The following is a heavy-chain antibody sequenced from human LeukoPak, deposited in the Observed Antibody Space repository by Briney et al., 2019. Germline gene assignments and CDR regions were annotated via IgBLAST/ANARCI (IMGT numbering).Heavy chain of an antibody. CDR3: ARQWDSGYYYDY. V-gene: IGHV3-7*01. CDR2: IKEDGSEE. J-gene: IGHJ4*02. D-gene: IGHD3-22*01. Sequence: GGSLRLSCVASGFTFSNYWMSWVRQAPGKGLEWVGNIKEDGSEEYYVDSVKGRFTISRDNAKNSLYLQMNSLRAEDTAVYYCARQWDSGYYYDYWGQGTLVTVSS. CDR1: GFTFSNYW.